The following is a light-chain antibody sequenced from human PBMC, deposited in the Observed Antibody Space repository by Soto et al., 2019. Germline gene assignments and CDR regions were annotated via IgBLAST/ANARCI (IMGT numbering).Light chain of an antibody. Sequence: DIQMTQSPSPLSASVGDRVTITCRASQSISSYLNWYQQKPGKAPKLLIYAASSLQSGVPSRFSGSGSGTDFTLTISSLQPEDFATYYCQQSYSTSWTLGQGTKVDI. V-gene: IGKV1-39*01. CDR2: AAS. J-gene: IGKJ1*01. CDR3: QQSYSTSWT. CDR1: QSISSY.